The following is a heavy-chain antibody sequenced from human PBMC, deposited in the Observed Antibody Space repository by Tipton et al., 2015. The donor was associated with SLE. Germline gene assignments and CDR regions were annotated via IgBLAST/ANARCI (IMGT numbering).Heavy chain of an antibody. V-gene: IGHV4-59*01. Sequence: TLSLTCTVSGGSISSYYWSWIRQPPGKGLEWIGYIYYSGSTNYSPSLKSRVTISVDTSKNQFSLKLISVTAADTAVYYCARVSSIAADKEGYYFDYWGQGTLVTVSS. D-gene: IGHD6-6*01. J-gene: IGHJ4*02. CDR3: ARVSSIAADKEGYYFDY. CDR1: GGSISSYY. CDR2: IYYSGST.